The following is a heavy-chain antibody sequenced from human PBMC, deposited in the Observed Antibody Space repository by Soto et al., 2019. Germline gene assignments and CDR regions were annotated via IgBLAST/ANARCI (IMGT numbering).Heavy chain of an antibody. D-gene: IGHD2-15*01. Sequence: GGSLRLSCAASGFTFSNYAMSWVRQAPGKGLEWVSAVSDDGGNTYYADYVKGRFTISRDNSKNTLYLQINSLRYEDTAVYYCARGDREDIAVVVGVRPGEYGVDVWGQGTTVTVSS. CDR2: VSDDGGNT. CDR3: ARGDREDIAVVVGVRPGEYGVDV. CDR1: GFTFSNYA. V-gene: IGHV3-23*01. J-gene: IGHJ6*02.